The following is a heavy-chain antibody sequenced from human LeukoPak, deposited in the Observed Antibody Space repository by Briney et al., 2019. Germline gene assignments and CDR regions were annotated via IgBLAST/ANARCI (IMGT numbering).Heavy chain of an antibody. J-gene: IGHJ5*02. CDR1: GFTFSSYA. CDR3: AKDRRAATTAAYNWFDP. Sequence: GSLRLSCAASGFTFSSYAMSWVRQAPGKGLEWVSAVSGSGGSTYYADSVKGRFTISRDNSKNTLYLQMNSLRAEDTAVYYCAKDRRAATTAAYNWFDPWGQGTLVTVSS. CDR2: VSGSGGST. D-gene: IGHD2-15*01. V-gene: IGHV3-23*01.